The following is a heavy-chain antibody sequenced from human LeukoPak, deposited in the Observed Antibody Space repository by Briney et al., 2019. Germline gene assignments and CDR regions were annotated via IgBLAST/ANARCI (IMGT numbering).Heavy chain of an antibody. J-gene: IGHJ4*02. CDR1: GGSISGFH. Sequence: SETLSLTCTVSGGSISGFHWSWIRQPPGKWMEWIGYIHYSGSTDYNPSLKSRVTISVDTSKNQFSLKLSSVTAADTAVYYCTRHLDYYGSGSYEYWGQGTLVTVSS. CDR2: IHYSGST. D-gene: IGHD3-10*01. V-gene: IGHV4-59*08. CDR3: TRHLDYYGSGSYEY.